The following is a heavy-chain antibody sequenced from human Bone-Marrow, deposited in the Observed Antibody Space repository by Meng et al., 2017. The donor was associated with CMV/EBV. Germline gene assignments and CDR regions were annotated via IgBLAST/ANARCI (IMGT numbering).Heavy chain of an antibody. J-gene: IGHJ4*02. Sequence: GGSLRLSCAASGFIFNRFGMKWVRQAPGKGLEWVAFITFDGNNKYYVDSVKGRFTISRQNSKNTLYLQMNSLRAEDTAVYYCAKDDLHDCSTSCYNQDYWGQGTLVTVSS. CDR1: GFIFNRFG. V-gene: IGHV3-30*02. CDR3: AKDDLHDCSTSCYNQDY. CDR2: ITFDGNNK. D-gene: IGHD2-2*02.